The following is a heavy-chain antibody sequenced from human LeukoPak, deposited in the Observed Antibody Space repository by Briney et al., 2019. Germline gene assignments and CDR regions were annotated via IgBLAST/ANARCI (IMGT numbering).Heavy chain of an antibody. CDR1: VYTFTGYY. Sequence: ASVKVSCKPSVYTFTGYYMYWVRQAPGQALEWIGWINPNSGGTNYAQKFRGRVTMTRDTSISTAYMELSRLRSDDTAVYYCARDTGPHGIDYWGQGTLVTVSS. J-gene: IGHJ4*02. CDR3: ARDTGPHGIDY. CDR2: INPNSGGT. D-gene: IGHD1-14*01. V-gene: IGHV1-2*02.